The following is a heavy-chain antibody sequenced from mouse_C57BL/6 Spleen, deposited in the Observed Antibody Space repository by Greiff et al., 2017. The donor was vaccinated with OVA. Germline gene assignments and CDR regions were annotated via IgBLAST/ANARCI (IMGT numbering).Heavy chain of an antibody. CDR1: GYTFTSYW. CDR3: TRWDGYYGPFAY. V-gene: IGHV1-52*01. D-gene: IGHD2-3*01. CDR2: IDPSDSET. Sequence: QVQLQQPGAELVRPGSSVKLSCKASGYTFTSYWMHWVKQRPIQGLEWIGNIDPSDSETHYNQKFKDKATLTVDKSSSTAYMQLSSLTSEDSAVYYCTRWDGYYGPFAYWGQGTLVTVSA. J-gene: IGHJ3*01.